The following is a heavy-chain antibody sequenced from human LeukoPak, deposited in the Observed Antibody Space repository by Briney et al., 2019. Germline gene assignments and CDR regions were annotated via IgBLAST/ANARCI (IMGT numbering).Heavy chain of an antibody. V-gene: IGHV3-21*01. CDR3: ASLWEGGY. CDR1: GFTFSSYN. CDR2: ISSSSSYI. J-gene: IGHJ4*02. Sequence: WGPLRLSCTASGFTFSSYNMNWVRQTTGQGMEWVSSISSSSSYIYYAASVKGRFTISRDNAKNLLYLQMNSLRADETAVYYCASLWEGGYWGEGTLFTVSS. D-gene: IGHD3-16*01.